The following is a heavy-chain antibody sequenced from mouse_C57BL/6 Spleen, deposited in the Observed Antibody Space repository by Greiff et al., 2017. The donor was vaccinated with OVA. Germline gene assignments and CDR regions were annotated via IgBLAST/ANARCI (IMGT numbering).Heavy chain of an antibody. CDR2: IDPENGDT. CDR1: GFNIKDDY. CDR3: TITTVVARGFAY. Sequence: VQLQQSGAELVRPGASVKLSCTASGFNIKDDYMHWVKQRPEQGLEWIGWIDPENGDTEYASKFQGKATITADTSSNTAYLQLSSLTSEDTAVYYCTITTVVARGFAYWGQGTLVTVSA. V-gene: IGHV14-4*01. D-gene: IGHD1-1*01. J-gene: IGHJ3*01.